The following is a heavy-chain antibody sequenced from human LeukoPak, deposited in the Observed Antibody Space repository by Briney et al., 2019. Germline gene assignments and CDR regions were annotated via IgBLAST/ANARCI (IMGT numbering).Heavy chain of an antibody. CDR1: GGSISSSRYY. CDR3: AGHHPRNTVDF. J-gene: IGHJ4*02. Sequence: SETLSLTCTVSGGSISSSRYYWGWIRQPPGKGLEWIGSIYYSGSTYYNPSLKSRVTISLDTSKNQFSLKLSSVTAADTAVYYCAGHHPRNTVDFWGQGTLVTVSS. D-gene: IGHD2/OR15-2a*01. V-gene: IGHV4-39*01. CDR2: IYYSGST.